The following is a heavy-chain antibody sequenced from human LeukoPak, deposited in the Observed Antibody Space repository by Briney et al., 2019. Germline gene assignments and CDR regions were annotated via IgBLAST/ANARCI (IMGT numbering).Heavy chain of an antibody. CDR1: GYTFTGYY. J-gene: IGHJ3*02. CDR3: ARDPLEWLVLPKAFDI. D-gene: IGHD3-3*01. CDR2: INPNSGGT. Sequence: ASVKVSCMASGYTFTGYYMHWVRQAPGQGLEWMGWINPNSGGTNYAQKFQGRVTMTRDTSISTAYMELSRLRSDDTAVYYCARDPLEWLVLPKAFDIWGQGTMVTVSS. V-gene: IGHV1-2*02.